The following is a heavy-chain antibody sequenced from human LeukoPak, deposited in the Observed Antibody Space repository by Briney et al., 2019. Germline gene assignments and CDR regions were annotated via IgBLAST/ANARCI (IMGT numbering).Heavy chain of an antibody. V-gene: IGHV1-8*01. Sequence: ASVKVSCKASGYTFTSYDINWVRQATGQGLEWMGWMNPNSGNTGYAQKFQGRVTMTRNTSISTAYMELSSLRSEDTAVCYCARGPAEWELRYYYYYYMDVWGKGTTVTVSS. D-gene: IGHD1-26*01. CDR3: ARGPAEWELRYYYYYYMDV. CDR1: GYTFTSYD. J-gene: IGHJ6*03. CDR2: MNPNSGNT.